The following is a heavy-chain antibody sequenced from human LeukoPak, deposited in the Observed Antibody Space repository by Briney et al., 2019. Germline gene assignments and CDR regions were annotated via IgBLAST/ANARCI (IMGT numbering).Heavy chain of an antibody. CDR1: GGSISSYY. Sequence: PSETLSLTCTVSGGSISSYYWSWIRQPPGKGLEWIGYIYYSGSTNYNPSLKSRVTISVDTSKNQFSLKLSSVTAADTAVYYCASGRGYCTNGVCSKVPFDYWGQGTLVTVSS. V-gene: IGHV4-59*01. CDR2: IYYSGST. D-gene: IGHD2-8*01. J-gene: IGHJ4*02. CDR3: ASGRGYCTNGVCSKVPFDY.